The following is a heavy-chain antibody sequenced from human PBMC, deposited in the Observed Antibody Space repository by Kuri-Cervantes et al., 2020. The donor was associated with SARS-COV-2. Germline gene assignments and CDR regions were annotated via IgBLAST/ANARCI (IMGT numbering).Heavy chain of an antibody. J-gene: IGHJ4*02. CDR1: GGSISSGGYC. CDR2: IYHSGST. CDR3: ARAPQYSSRFDY. Sequence: SETLSLTCTVSGGSISSGGYCWSWTRQPPGKGLEWIGYIYHSGSTYYNPSLKSRVTISVDTSKNQFSLKLSSVTAADTAVYYCARAPQYSSRFDYWGQGTLVTVSS. D-gene: IGHD6-13*01. V-gene: IGHV4-30-2*01.